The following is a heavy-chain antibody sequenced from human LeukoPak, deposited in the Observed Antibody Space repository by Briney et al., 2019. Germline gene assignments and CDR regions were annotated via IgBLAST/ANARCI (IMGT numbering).Heavy chain of an antibody. D-gene: IGHD1-26*01. J-gene: IGHJ4*02. CDR1: GFTFSSYE. Sequence: GGSLRLSCAASGFTFSSYEMNWARQAPGKGLEWVSYISSSGSTIYYADSVKGRFTIFRDNAKNSLYLQMNSLRAEDTAVYYCARGFSKWELGLFDYWGQGTLVTVSS. CDR3: ARGFSKWELGLFDY. CDR2: ISSSGSTI. V-gene: IGHV3-48*03.